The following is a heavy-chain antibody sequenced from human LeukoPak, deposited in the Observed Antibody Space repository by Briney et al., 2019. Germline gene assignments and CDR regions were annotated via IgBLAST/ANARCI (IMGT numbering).Heavy chain of an antibody. Sequence: PSETLSLTCTVSSGSISRYYWSWIRQPPGKGLEWIGYIYYSGTTNYNPSLKSRVTISVDTSKSQFSLNLSSVTAADTAVYYCAGGGYCSRTSCYAPLFDYWGQGTLVTVSS. CDR2: IYYSGTT. CDR3: AGGGYCSRTSCYAPLFDY. CDR1: SGSISRYY. J-gene: IGHJ4*02. D-gene: IGHD2-2*01. V-gene: IGHV4-59*01.